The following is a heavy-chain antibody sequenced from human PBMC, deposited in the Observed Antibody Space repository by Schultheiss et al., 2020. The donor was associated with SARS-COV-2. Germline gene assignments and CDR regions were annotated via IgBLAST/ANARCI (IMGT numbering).Heavy chain of an antibody. D-gene: IGHD3-9*01. J-gene: IGHJ5*02. V-gene: IGHV4-61*02. CDR1: GGSISSGSYY. CDR2: IYTSGST. Sequence: SETLSLTCAVSGGSISSGSYYWSWIRQPAGKGLEWIGRIYTSGSTNYNPSLKSRVTISVDTSKNQFSLKLSSVTAADTAVYYCARDPVLRYSHGADNWFDPWGQGTLVTVSS. CDR3: ARDPVLRYSHGADNWFDP.